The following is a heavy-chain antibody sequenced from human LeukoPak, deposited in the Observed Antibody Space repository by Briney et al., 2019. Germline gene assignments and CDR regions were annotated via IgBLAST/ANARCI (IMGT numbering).Heavy chain of an antibody. V-gene: IGHV4-34*01. CDR1: GGSFSGYY. CDR3: ARGGVMVAGTPYYYYGMDV. CDR2: INHSGST. D-gene: IGHD2-8*01. Sequence: SETLSLTCAVYGGSFSGYYWSWIRQPPGKGLEWIGEINHSGSTNYNPSLKSRVTISVDTSKNQFSLKLSSVTAADTAVYYCARGGVMVAGTPYYYYGMDVWGQGTTVTVSS. J-gene: IGHJ6*02.